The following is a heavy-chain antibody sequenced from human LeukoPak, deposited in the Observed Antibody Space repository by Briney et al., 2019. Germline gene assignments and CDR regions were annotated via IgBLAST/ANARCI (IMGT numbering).Heavy chain of an antibody. V-gene: IGHV3-21*01. CDR3: ARGLIAAAGKIDDY. CDR2: ISSSSSYI. J-gene: IGHJ4*02. Sequence: GGSLRLSCAASGFTFSSYSMNWVRQAPGKGLEWVSFISSSSSYIYYADSVKGRFTISRDNAKNSLYLQMNSLRAEDTAVYYCARGLIAAAGKIDDYWGQGTLVTVSS. D-gene: IGHD6-13*01. CDR1: GFTFSSYS.